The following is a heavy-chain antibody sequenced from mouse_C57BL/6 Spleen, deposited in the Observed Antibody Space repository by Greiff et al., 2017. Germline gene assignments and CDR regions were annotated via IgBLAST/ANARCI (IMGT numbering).Heavy chain of an antibody. D-gene: IGHD3-1*01. V-gene: IGHV1-69*01. CDR3: ARRGGHEAMDY. J-gene: IGHJ4*01. Sequence: QVQLQQSGAELVMPGASVKLSCKASGYTFTSYWMHWVKQRPGQGLEWIGEIDPSDSYTNYNQKFKGKSTLTVDKSSSTAYMQLSSLTSEDSAVYYCARRGGHEAMDYWGQGTSVTVSS. CDR2: IDPSDSYT. CDR1: GYTFTSYW.